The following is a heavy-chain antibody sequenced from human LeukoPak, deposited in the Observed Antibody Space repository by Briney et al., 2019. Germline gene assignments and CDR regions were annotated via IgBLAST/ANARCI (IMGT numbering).Heavy chain of an antibody. CDR1: GESFSGYY. V-gene: IGHV4-34*01. CDR2: IHHSGST. CDR3: AREALYYYGMDV. J-gene: IGHJ6*02. Sequence: PSETLSLTCAVYGESFSGYYWSWIRQPPGKGLEWIGEIHHSGSTNYNPVLKSRVTISVDTSMNQYALKLSSVTAADTAVYYCAREALYYYGMDVWGQGTTVTVS.